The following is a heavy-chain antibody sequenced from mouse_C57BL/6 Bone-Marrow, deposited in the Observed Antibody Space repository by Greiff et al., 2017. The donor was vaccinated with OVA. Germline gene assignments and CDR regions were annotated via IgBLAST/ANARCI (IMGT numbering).Heavy chain of an antibody. CDR2: IDPETGGT. CDR3: TRSSSNYSVY. CDR1: GYTFTDYE. Sequence: VQVVESGAELVMPGASVTLSCKASGYTFTDYEMHWVKQTPVHGLEWIGAIDPETGGTAYNQKFKGKAILTADKSSSTAYMELRSLTSEDSAVYYCTRSSSNYSVYWGQGTSVTVSS. D-gene: IGHD2-5*01. V-gene: IGHV1-15*01. J-gene: IGHJ4*01.